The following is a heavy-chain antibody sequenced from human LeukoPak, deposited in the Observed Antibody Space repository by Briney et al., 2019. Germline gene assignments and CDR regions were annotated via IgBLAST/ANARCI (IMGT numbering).Heavy chain of an antibody. J-gene: IGHJ5*02. CDR2: INHSGGI. Sequence: SETLSLTCAVYGGSFSGYYWSWIRQPPGKGLEWIGEINHSGGINYNPSLKSRVTISVDTSKNQFSLKLSSVTAADTAVYYCASQGYSYGLNWFDPWGQGTLVTVSS. D-gene: IGHD5-18*01. CDR1: GGSFSGYY. CDR3: ASQGYSYGLNWFDP. V-gene: IGHV4-34*01.